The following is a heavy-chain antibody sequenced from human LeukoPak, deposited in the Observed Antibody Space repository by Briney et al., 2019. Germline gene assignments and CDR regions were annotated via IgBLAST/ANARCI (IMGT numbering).Heavy chain of an antibody. CDR2: ILGDGGTT. CDR3: AKEECAGSICYVPPYCSYTDV. D-gene: IGHD1-26*01. V-gene: IGHV3-23*01. CDR1: GFTFENYG. Sequence: GGSLRLSCAASGFTFENYGMAWVRQAPGKGLEWVSSILGDGGTTYYADSVKGRFIISRDNSKNTVFLQMNYLRVEDTGRYFCAKEECAGSICYVPPYCSYTDVWGRGTTVTISS. J-gene: IGHJ6*03.